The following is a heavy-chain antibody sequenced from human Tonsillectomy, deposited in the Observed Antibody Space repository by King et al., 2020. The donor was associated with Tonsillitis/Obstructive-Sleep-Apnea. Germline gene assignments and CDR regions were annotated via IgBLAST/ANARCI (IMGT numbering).Heavy chain of an antibody. CDR2: IAYDASTK. V-gene: IGHV3-30*04. D-gene: IGHD4-17*01. CDR1: GFTFGRYA. Sequence: VQLVESGGGVVQPGRSLRLSCAASGFTFGRYAMHWVRQAPGKGLEWVAVIAYDASTKYYADSVKGRFTISRDNSKNTLYLQLNSLRSEATAVYFCAREAGDYDLYFDYWGQGTLVTVSS. CDR3: AREAGDYDLYFDY. J-gene: IGHJ4*02.